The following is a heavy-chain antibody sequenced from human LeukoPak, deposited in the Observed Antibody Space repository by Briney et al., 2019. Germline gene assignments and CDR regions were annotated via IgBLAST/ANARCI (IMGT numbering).Heavy chain of an antibody. J-gene: IGHJ4*02. CDR2: IYYSGST. CDR1: GGSISSNY. CDR3: AREGVDTAMGSFDY. D-gene: IGHD5-18*01. Sequence: PSETLSLTCTVSGGSISSNYWSWIRQPPGKGLEWIGYIYYSGSTNYNPSLKSRVTISVDTSKNQFSLKLSSVTAADTAVYYCAREGVDTAMGSFDYWGQGTLVTVSS. V-gene: IGHV4-59*01.